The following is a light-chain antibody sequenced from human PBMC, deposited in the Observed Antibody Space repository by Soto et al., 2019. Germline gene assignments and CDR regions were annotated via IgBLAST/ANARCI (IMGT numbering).Light chain of an antibody. V-gene: IGLV2-11*01. J-gene: IGLJ3*02. Sequence: QSALTQPRSVSGSPGQSVTISCTGTSSDVGDYTYVSWYQQHPGKAPKLMIYDVSKRPSGVPDRFSGSKSGNTASLTISGLLAEDEADYYCCSYAGTFTWVFGGGTKLTVL. CDR2: DVS. CDR1: SSDVGDYTY. CDR3: CSYAGTFTWV.